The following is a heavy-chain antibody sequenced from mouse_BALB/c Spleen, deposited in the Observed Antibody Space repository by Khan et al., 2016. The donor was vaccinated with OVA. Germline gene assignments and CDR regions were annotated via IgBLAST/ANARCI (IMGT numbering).Heavy chain of an antibody. CDR1: GYTFTNYG. Sequence: QIQLVQSGPELKKPGETVKISCKASGYTFTNYGMNWVKQAPGKGLKWMGWINTYTGAPTYTDDFKGRFAFSLETSASTAYLQINNLKNEDKATYFCARGASYWYFDVWGAGTTVTVSS. CDR2: INTYTGAP. J-gene: IGHJ1*01. V-gene: IGHV9-1*02. CDR3: ARGASYWYFDV.